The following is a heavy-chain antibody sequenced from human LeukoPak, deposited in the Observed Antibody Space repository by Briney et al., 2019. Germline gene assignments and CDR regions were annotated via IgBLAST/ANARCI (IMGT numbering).Heavy chain of an antibody. CDR2: ISYDGSNK. Sequence: GGSLRLSCAASGFTFSGYAMHWVRQAPGKGLDWVALISYDGSNKYYADSVKGRFTISRDNSKNTLDLQINSLRAEDTAVYYCARVRRWQQMRDWFDPWGQGTLVTVSS. J-gene: IGHJ5*02. D-gene: IGHD5-24*01. V-gene: IGHV3-30-3*01. CDR3: ARVRRWQQMRDWFDP. CDR1: GFTFSGYA.